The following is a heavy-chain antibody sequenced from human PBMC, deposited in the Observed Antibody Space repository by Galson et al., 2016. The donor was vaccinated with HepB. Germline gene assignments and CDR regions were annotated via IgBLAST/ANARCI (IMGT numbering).Heavy chain of an antibody. D-gene: IGHD5-12*01. Sequence: SLRLSCAASGFTFTNAWMSWVRQAPGKGLEWVASIGSNSDYEQYADSVRGRFTVSSDNARNSLFPQMNNLRLDDTAIYYCATYTKPLLRKLADIFDNWGQGSLVSVSS. V-gene: IGHV3-21*01. CDR3: ATYTKPLLRKLADIFDN. CDR1: GFTFTNAW. CDR2: IGSNSDYE. J-gene: IGHJ4*02.